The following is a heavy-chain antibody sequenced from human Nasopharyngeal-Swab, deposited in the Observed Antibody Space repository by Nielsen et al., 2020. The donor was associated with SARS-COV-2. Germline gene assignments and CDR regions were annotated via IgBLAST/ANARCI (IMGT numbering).Heavy chain of an antibody. CDR1: GYTLTELS. CDR3: ATGPVLRYFDWFDP. J-gene: IGHJ5*02. CDR2: FDPEDGET. Sequence: ASVQVSCKVSGYTLTELSMHWVRQAPGKGLEWMGGFDPEDGETIYAQKFQGRVTMTEDTSTDTAYMELSSLRSEDTAVYYCATGPVLRYFDWFDPWGQGTLVTVSS. D-gene: IGHD3-9*01. V-gene: IGHV1-24*01.